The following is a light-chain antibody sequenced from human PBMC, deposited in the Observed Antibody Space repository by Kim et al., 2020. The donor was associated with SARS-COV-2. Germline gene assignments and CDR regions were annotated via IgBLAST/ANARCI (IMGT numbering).Light chain of an antibody. CDR3: QQYGSSPLT. Sequence: PGERATLSCRASQSVSSSYLAWYQQKPGQAPRLLLYHTSSRATGIPDRFSGSGSGTDFTLTISRLEPEDFAVYYCQQYGSSPLTFGGGTKVDI. CDR1: QSVSSSY. J-gene: IGKJ4*01. V-gene: IGKV3-20*01. CDR2: HTS.